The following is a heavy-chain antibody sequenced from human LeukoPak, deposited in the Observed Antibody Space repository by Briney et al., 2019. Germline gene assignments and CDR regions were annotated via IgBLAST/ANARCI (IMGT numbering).Heavy chain of an antibody. Sequence: SETLSLTCTVSGGSISSYYWSWIRQPAGQGLQWIGLIYTSGSTNYNPSLKSRVTMSVDTSKNQFSLKLSSVTAADTAVYYCARDGFWSGKIDIWGQGTLVTVSS. CDR2: IYTSGST. J-gene: IGHJ5*02. CDR3: ARDGFWSGKIDI. CDR1: GGSISSYY. D-gene: IGHD3-3*01. V-gene: IGHV4-4*07.